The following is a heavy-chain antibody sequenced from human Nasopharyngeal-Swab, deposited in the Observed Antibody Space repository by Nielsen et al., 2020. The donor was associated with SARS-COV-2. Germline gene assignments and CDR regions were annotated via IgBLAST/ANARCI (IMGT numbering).Heavy chain of an antibody. CDR2: ISGSGAHT. Sequence: GGSLRLSCAAFGFTSSNYAMTWVRQAPGRGLEWVSSISGSGAHTYYADPVKGRFTISRDNSKNTVFLQMNSLRAEDTALFFCAKDGGGWLTSGWYYFDFWGQGSQVTVSS. CDR3: AKDGGGWLTSGWYYFDF. J-gene: IGHJ4*02. CDR1: GFTSSNYA. V-gene: IGHV3-23*01. D-gene: IGHD6-19*01.